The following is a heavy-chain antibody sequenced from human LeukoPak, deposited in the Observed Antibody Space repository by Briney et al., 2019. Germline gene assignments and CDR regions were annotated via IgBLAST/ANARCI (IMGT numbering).Heavy chain of an antibody. CDR2: ISYDGSNK. J-gene: IGHJ4*02. Sequence: PGGSLRLSCAASGFTFSSYGMHWVRQAPGKGLEWVAVISYDGSNKYYADSVKGRFTISRDNSKNTLYLQMNSLRAEDTAVYYCARAMVRGVMYGGFDYWGQGTLVTVSS. D-gene: IGHD3-10*01. CDR1: GFTFSSYG. V-gene: IGHV3-30*03. CDR3: ARAMVRGVMYGGFDY.